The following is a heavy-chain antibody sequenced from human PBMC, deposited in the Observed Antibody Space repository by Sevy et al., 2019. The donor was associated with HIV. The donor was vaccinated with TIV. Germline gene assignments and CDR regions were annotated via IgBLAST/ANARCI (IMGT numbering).Heavy chain of an antibody. V-gene: IGHV3-15*01. D-gene: IGHD1-26*01. Sequence: GGSLRLSCAASGFTFREAWMSWVRQAPGKGLEWVGRIKSKTDAATRDFAAPVRGRFSISRDDSANTVYLVMNNLKPEDTGVYYCAAGTGSSDFDYWGQGTLATVSS. CDR2: IKSKTDAATR. CDR3: AAGTGSSDFDY. J-gene: IGHJ4*02. CDR1: GFTFREAW.